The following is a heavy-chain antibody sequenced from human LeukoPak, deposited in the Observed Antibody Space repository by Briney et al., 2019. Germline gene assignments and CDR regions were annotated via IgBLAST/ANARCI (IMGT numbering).Heavy chain of an antibody. V-gene: IGHV3-30*02. J-gene: IGHJ4*02. D-gene: IGHD3-10*02. Sequence: GGSLRLSCTASGFTFSYYGMHWVRQAPGRGLEWLSFVFADGSNVFYADSVRGRFTISRDNRNNILYLQMNSLRAEDTAMYFCGRNVDNWNYVDYWGQGTLVTVSS. CDR3: GRNVDNWNYVDY. CDR2: VFADGSNV. CDR1: GFTFSYYG.